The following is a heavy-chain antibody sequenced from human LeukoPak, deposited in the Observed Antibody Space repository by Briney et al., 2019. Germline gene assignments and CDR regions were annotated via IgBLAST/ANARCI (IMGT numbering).Heavy chain of an antibody. D-gene: IGHD1-26*01. J-gene: IGHJ4*02. V-gene: IGHV4-59*01. CDR2: IHHRVSP. Sequence: PSETLSLTCTVSGGSITTYYWSWLRQYPGRGLEWIGYIHHRVSPTYNPSLKSRVNISVDTSKNQFSLKVSSVTAADTAVYYCARDILMVGATHYFDYWGQGTLVTVSS. CDR3: ARDILMVGATHYFDY. CDR1: GGSITTYY.